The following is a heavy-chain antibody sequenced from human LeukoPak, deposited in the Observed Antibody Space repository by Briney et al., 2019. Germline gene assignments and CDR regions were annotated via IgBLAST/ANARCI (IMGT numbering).Heavy chain of an antibody. CDR3: AKVGAMYYYDSSGFVDY. CDR2: ISGSGGST. D-gene: IGHD3-22*01. J-gene: IGHJ4*02. CDR1: GFTFSSYA. Sequence: GGSLRLSCAASGFTFSSYAMSWVRQGPGKGLEWVSGISGSGGSTYYADSVKGRFTVSRDNSKNTLYLQMNSLRVEDTAVYYCAKVGAMYYYDSSGFVDYWGQGTLVTVSS. V-gene: IGHV3-23*01.